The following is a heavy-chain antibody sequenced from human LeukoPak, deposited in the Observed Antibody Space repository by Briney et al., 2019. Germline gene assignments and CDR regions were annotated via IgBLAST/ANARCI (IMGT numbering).Heavy chain of an antibody. CDR1: GYTFTGYY. J-gene: IGHJ4*02. D-gene: IGHD3-22*01. Sequence: ASVKVSCKASGYTFTGYYMHWVRQAPGQGLEWMGRINPDSGGTNYAQKFQGRVTMTRDTSISTAYMELSRLRSDDTAVYYCASLSYYYDSSGYYFNDCWGQGTLVTVSS. CDR2: INPDSGGT. CDR3: ASLSYYYDSSGYYFNDC. V-gene: IGHV1-2*06.